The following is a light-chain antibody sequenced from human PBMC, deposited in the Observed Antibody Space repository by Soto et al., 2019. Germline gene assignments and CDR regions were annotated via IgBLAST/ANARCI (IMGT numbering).Light chain of an antibody. CDR2: YDD. J-gene: IGLJ3*02. Sequence: QSVLTQPPSVSEAPRQRVTISCSGSSSNIGNNAVNWYQQFPGKAPKLLIYYDDLLPSGVSDRFSGSKSGTSASLAISGLQSEDEADYYCAAWDDRLNGQVFGGGTKVTVL. V-gene: IGLV1-36*01. CDR1: SSNIGNNA. CDR3: AAWDDRLNGQV.